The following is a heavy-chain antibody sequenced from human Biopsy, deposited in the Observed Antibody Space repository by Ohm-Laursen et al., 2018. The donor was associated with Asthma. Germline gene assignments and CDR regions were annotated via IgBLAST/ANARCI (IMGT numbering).Heavy chain of an antibody. J-gene: IGHJ1*01. Sequence: SLRLSCAAPGFNFSYYSMIWVRQAPGTGLEWVAAISSGSDYIFYADSVKGRFTISRDSAKNSLYLQMNSLRAEDTAVYYCARTFHFWSPYHAEHYQLWGQGTLVTVSS. CDR3: ARTFHFWSPYHAEHYQL. V-gene: IGHV3-21*06. D-gene: IGHD3-3*02. CDR2: ISSGSDYI. CDR1: GFNFSYYS.